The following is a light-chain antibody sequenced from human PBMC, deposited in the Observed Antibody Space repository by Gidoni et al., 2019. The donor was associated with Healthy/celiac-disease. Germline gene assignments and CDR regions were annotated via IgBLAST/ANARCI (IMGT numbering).Light chain of an antibody. CDR3: QQYNNWPRT. Sequence: EIVMTQSPATLSVSPGERATLSCRASQSVSSNLAWYQQKPCQAPRLLIYGASTRATGIPARFSGSGSGTEFTLTISSLQSEDFAVYYCQQYNNWPRTFGQGTKVEIQ. V-gene: IGKV3-15*01. CDR1: QSVSSN. CDR2: GAS. J-gene: IGKJ1*01.